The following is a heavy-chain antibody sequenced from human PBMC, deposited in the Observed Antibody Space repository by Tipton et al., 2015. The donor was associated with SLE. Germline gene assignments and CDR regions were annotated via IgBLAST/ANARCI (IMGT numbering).Heavy chain of an antibody. Sequence: QVQLVQSGAEVKKPGASVKVSCKASGYTFTGYYIHWVRQAPGQGLEWMGWINPNSGGTSSAQQFQGRVTMTRDTSISTAYMELSRLRTDDTAVYYCAKDYYGSGSYPDYWGQGTLVTVSS. D-gene: IGHD3-10*01. J-gene: IGHJ4*02. CDR3: AKDYYGSGSYPDY. CDR1: GYTFTGYY. V-gene: IGHV1-2*02. CDR2: INPNSGGT.